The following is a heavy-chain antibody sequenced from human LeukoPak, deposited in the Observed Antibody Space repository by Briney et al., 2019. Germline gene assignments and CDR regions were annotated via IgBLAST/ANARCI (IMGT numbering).Heavy chain of an antibody. D-gene: IGHD3-9*01. Sequence: PGGSLRLSCAASGFTFSSYAMSWVRQAPGKGLEWVSTISGSGGSTYYADSVKGRFTISRDNSKNTLYLQMNSLRAEDTAVYYCAKAETEEGLRYFDLLHDTPDYYFDYWGQGTLVTVSS. CDR2: ISGSGGST. CDR1: GFTFSSYA. CDR3: AKAETEEGLRYFDLLHDTPDYYFDY. V-gene: IGHV3-23*01. J-gene: IGHJ4*02.